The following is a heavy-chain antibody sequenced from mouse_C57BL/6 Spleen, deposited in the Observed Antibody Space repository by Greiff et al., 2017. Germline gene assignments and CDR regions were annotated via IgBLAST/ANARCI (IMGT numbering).Heavy chain of an antibody. D-gene: IGHD1-1*01. V-gene: IGHV1-52*01. Sequence: VQLQQPGAELVRPGSSVKLSCKASGYTFTSYWMHWVKQRPIQGLEWIGNIDPSDSETHYNQKFKDKATLTVDKSSSTAYMQLSSLTSEDSAVYYCARSGNGIPDAMDYWGQGTSVTVSS. CDR3: ARSGNGIPDAMDY. CDR2: IDPSDSET. J-gene: IGHJ4*01. CDR1: GYTFTSYW.